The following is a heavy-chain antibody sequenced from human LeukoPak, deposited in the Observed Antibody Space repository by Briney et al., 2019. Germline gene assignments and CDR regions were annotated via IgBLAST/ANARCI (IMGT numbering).Heavy chain of an antibody. J-gene: IGHJ4*02. V-gene: IGHV3-53*01. CDR2: LYSRGAT. D-gene: IGHD4-23*01. Sequence: GGSLRLSCAASGFNVSYKYMSWVRQAPGKGLEWVSILYSRGATHYLDSVKGRFSISRDNSKNTLYLQMNSLRAEDTAVYYCAKETYGGDSAFFDYWGQGTLVTVSS. CDR3: AKETYGGDSAFFDY. CDR1: GFNVSYKY.